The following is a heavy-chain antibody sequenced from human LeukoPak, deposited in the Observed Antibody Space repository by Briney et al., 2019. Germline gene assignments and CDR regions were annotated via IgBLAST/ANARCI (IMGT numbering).Heavy chain of an antibody. CDR1: GGSFSGYY. CDR3: ARLRVGALDN. J-gene: IGHJ4*02. D-gene: IGHD1-26*01. Sequence: SETLSLTCAVYGGSFSGYYWSWIRQPPGKGLEWIGEINHSGSTNYNPSLKSRVTISVDTSKNQFSLKLSSLTAADTAIYYCARLRVGALDNWGQGALVTVSS. V-gene: IGHV4-34*01. CDR2: INHSGST.